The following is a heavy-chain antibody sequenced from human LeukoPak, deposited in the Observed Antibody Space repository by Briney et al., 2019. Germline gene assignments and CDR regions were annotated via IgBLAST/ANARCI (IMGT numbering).Heavy chain of an antibody. CDR3: ARASYFDY. V-gene: IGHV5-51*01. CDR1: GFNFTNYW. CDR2: INPSDSDT. J-gene: IGHJ4*02. Sequence: GESLKISGNCAGFNFTNYWNDWGRQMPGRGLEWMVIINPSDSDTRYSPSFQGQVTISADKSISTAYLQWSSLKASDTAMYYCARASYFDYWGQGTLVTVSS.